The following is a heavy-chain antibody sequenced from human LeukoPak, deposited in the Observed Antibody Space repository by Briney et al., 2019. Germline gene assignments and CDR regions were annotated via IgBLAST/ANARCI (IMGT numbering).Heavy chain of an antibody. J-gene: IGHJ4*02. V-gene: IGHV3-48*03. CDR1: RFPFSVYE. CDR3: TLLAVASDFDY. CDR2: IASSGTTK. D-gene: IGHD6-19*01. Sequence: GGSLRLSCAVSRFPFSVYEMNWFRQAPGKGLEWVSNIASSGTTKYYADSVKGRFSISRDNAKSSLYLQMNSLRVEDTAVYYCTLLAVASDFDYWGQGALVTVSS.